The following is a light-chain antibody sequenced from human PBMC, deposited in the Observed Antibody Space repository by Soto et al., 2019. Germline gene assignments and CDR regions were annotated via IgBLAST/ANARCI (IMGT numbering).Light chain of an antibody. CDR2: GTS. Sequence: EIVLTQSPDTLSLSPGDSATLSCRASQTVSGSYLAWYQQKPGRAPRLLIYGTSNRATGIPDRFSGSGSGTDFTLTISGLEPEDFAVFYCQHYAGSITFGQGTRLDIE. CDR3: QHYAGSIT. V-gene: IGKV3-20*01. J-gene: IGKJ5*01. CDR1: QTVSGSY.